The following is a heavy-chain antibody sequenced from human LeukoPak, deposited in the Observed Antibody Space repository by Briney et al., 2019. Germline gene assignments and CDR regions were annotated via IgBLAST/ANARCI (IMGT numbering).Heavy chain of an antibody. CDR2: ISSSITYI. D-gene: IGHD3-10*01. V-gene: IGHV3-21*01. CDR3: ARGGGSGTYYFDY. Sequence: GGSLRLSCAASGFTFSSYSMNWVRQAPGKGLEWVSSISSSITYIYYADSVKGRFTISRDNAKNSLYLQMNSLRAEDTAVYYCARGGGSGTYYFDYWGQGTLVTVSS. CDR1: GFTFSSYS. J-gene: IGHJ4*02.